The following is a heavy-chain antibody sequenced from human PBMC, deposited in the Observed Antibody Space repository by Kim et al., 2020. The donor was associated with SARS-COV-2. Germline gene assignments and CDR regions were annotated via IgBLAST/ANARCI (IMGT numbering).Heavy chain of an antibody. CDR3: ANYDISYGMDV. Sequence: TRYCPAFQGQVTISADKSISTAYLQLSSLKASDTAMYYCANYDISYGMDVWGQGTTVTVSS. V-gene: IGHV5-51*01. CDR2: T. D-gene: IGHD3-9*01. J-gene: IGHJ6*02.